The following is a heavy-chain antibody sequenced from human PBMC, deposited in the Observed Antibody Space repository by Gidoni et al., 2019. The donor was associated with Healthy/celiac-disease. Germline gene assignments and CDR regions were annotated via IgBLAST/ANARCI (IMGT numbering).Heavy chain of an antibody. CDR2: IYYSGNT. V-gene: IGHV4-39*01. J-gene: IGHJ3*02. CDR3: ARLNTPSRGGAFDK. CDR1: GGSISSSSHY. Sequence: QLQLQESGPGLVKPSETLSLTCSVSGGSISSSSHYGGWIRQPPGKGLEWIGSIYYSGNTYYNPSLKSRVTISVDTSKNQFSLKLTSVTAADTAVYYCARLNTPSRGGAFDKWGQGTMVTVSS. D-gene: IGHD2-15*01.